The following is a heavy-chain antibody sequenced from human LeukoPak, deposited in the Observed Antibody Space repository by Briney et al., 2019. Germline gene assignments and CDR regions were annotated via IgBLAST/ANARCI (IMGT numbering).Heavy chain of an antibody. CDR3: ARCYGSGSYIDY. J-gene: IGHJ4*02. Sequence: SETLSLTCTVSGGSISSGGYYWSWIRQHPGKGLEWIGYIYYSGSTYYNPSLKSRVTISVDTSKNQFSLKLSSVTAADTAVYYCARCYGSGSYIDYWGQGTLVTVSS. V-gene: IGHV4-31*03. CDR1: GGSISSGGYY. D-gene: IGHD3-10*01. CDR2: IYYSGST.